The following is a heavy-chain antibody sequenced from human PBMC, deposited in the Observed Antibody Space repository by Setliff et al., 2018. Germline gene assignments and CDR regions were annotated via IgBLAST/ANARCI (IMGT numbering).Heavy chain of an antibody. CDR1: GGSFSTYF. J-gene: IGHJ4*02. CDR2: ISHSGSA. V-gene: IGHV4-34*01. D-gene: IGHD5-12*01. Sequence: SETLSLTCAVYGGSFSTYFWSWIRQPPGKGLEWIGEISHSGSANYNPSLMSRVTISVDTSRNQFSLKMTSVTAADTAMYFCAGTPARGTTWLSPFDYWGQGTLVTVSS. CDR3: AGTPARGTTWLSPFDY.